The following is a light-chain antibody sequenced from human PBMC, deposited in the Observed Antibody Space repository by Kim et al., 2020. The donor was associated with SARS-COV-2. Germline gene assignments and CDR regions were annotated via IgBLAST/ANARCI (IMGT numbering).Light chain of an antibody. CDR3: QQYSRWPPLT. Sequence: SPGERPTLPCTASPSVGRNLAWYQHKPGQAPRRLIYGASTRATGIPARFSGSGSETEFTLTISSLQSEDFAVYYCQQYSRWPPLTFGGGTKVDIK. J-gene: IGKJ4*01. V-gene: IGKV3-15*01. CDR2: GAS. CDR1: PSVGRN.